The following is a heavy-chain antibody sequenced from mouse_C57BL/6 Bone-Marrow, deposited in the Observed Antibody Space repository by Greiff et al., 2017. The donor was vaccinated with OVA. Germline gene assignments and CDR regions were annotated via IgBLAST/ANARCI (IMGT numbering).Heavy chain of an antibody. Sequence: DVKLVESGGDLVKPGGSLKLSCAASGFTFSSYGMSWVRQTPDKRLEWVATISSGGSYTYYPDSVKGRFTISRDNAKNTLYLQMSSLKSEDTAMYYCAAYGKGYAMDYWGQGTSVTVSS. V-gene: IGHV5-6*02. D-gene: IGHD1-1*01. CDR3: AAYGKGYAMDY. CDR1: GFTFSSYG. J-gene: IGHJ4*01. CDR2: ISSGGSYT.